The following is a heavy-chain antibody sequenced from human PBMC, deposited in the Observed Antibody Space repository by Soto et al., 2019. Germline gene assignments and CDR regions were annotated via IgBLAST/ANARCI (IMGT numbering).Heavy chain of an antibody. D-gene: IGHD3-3*01. J-gene: IGHJ4*02. CDR2: ISYDGSNK. CDR3: ARGDSEWVLAYCDY. CDR1: GFTFSSYA. V-gene: IGHV3-30-3*01. Sequence: QVQLVESGGGVVQPGRSLRLSCAVSGFTFSSYAMHWVRQAPGKGLEWVAVISYDGSNKYYADSVKGRFTISRDNSKNSLYLQMNSLRTADTAVYYCARGDSEWVLAYCDYWGQGTLVTVSS.